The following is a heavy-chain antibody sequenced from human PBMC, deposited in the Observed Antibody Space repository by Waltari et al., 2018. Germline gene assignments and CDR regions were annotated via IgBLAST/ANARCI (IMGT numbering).Heavy chain of an antibody. V-gene: IGHV3-7*01. J-gene: IGHJ4*02. CDR3: ARSLSEDIVPTTGVFFDY. D-gene: IGHD5-12*01. Sequence: EVQLVESGGDLVQPGGSLRLSCAASGFPFSYSCMCLVRQAPGKGLEWVANMKQDGSEKFYVDSVKGRFTISRDNAKNSLYLQMNGLRVEDTAVYYCARSLSEDIVPTTGVFFDYWGQGSLVTVSS. CDR2: MKQDGSEK. CDR1: GFPFSYSC.